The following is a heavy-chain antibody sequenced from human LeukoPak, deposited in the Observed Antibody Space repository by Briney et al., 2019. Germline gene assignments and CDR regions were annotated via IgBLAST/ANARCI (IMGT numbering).Heavy chain of an antibody. J-gene: IGHJ4*02. CDR3: ANRLGRNDVPSDY. Sequence: PGGSLRLSCAASGFTFSSYAMSWVRQAPGKGLEWVSAISGSGGSTYYADSVKGRFTISRDNSKNTLYLQMNSLRAEDTAVYYCANRLGRNDVPSDYWGQGTLVTVSS. D-gene: IGHD1-1*01. CDR1: GFTFSSYA. CDR2: ISGSGGST. V-gene: IGHV3-23*01.